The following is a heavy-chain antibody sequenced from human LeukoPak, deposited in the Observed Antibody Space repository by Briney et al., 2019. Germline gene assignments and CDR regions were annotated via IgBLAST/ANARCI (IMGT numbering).Heavy chain of an antibody. CDR2: ISSSSSYI. J-gene: IGHJ4*02. D-gene: IGHD1-26*01. CDR3: ARGIGSYVPSVFDY. CDR1: GFTFSSYS. Sequence: PGGSLRLSCAASGFTFSSYSMNWVRQAPGKGLEWVSSISSSSSYIYYADSVKGRFTISRDNAKNSLYLQMNSLRAEDTAVYYCARGIGSYVPSVFDYWGRGTLVSVSS. V-gene: IGHV3-21*01.